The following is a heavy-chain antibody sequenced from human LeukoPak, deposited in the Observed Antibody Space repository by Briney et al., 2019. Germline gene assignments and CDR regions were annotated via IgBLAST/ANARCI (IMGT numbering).Heavy chain of an antibody. D-gene: IGHD4-17*01. CDR3: ARSTTVTTSWYFDL. J-gene: IGHJ2*01. CDR1: GGTFSSYA. CDR2: IIPIFGTA. V-gene: IGHV1-69*13. Sequence: SVKVSCKASGGTFSSYAISWVRQAPGQGLEWMGGIIPIFGTANYAQKFQGRVTITADESTSTAYMELSSLRSEDTAVYYCARSTTVTTSWYFDLWGRGTLVTVSS.